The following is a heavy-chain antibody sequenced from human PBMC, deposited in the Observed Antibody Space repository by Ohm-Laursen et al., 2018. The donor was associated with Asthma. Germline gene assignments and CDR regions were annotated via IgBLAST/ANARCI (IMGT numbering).Heavy chain of an antibody. Sequence: SLRLSCSASGFTFSSYKMHWVRQAPGKGLEWVAIIWHDGSEKVYADSVKGRFTLSRDNSKNTVFLQMNSLTAEDTAVYYCARGRDSGPGSDAWGQGTLVTVSS. V-gene: IGHV3-33*01. CDR1: GFTFSSYK. D-gene: IGHD3-10*01. CDR2: IWHDGSEK. J-gene: IGHJ5*02. CDR3: ARGRDSGPGSDA.